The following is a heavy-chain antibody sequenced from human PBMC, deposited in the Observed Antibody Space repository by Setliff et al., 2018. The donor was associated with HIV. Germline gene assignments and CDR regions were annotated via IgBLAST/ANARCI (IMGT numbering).Heavy chain of an antibody. CDR3: ARQLSNSFDY. J-gene: IGHJ4*02. Sequence: GASVKVSCKSSGYTFTDYFMHWVRQAPGQGLEWMGWIHPNSGGTVYAQKFQGRVTMTRDTSIGTAYMELSGLTSDDTAVYYCARQLSNSFDYWGQGALFTVSS. V-gene: IGHV1-2*02. D-gene: IGHD7-27*01. CDR1: GYTFTDYF. CDR2: IHPNSGGT.